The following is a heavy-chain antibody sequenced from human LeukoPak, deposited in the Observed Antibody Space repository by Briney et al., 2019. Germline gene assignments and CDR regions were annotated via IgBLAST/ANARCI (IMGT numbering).Heavy chain of an antibody. CDR1: GFTFSSYA. V-gene: IGHV3-23*01. CDR2: ISGSGGST. J-gene: IGHJ1*01. CDR3: AKDRDSDWTSKYFQH. D-gene: IGHD6-19*01. Sequence: PGGSLRLSCAASGFTFSSYAMSWVRQAPGKGLEWVSAISGSGGSTYYADSVKGRFTISRDNSKNTLYLQMNSLRAEDTAVYYCAKDRDSDWTSKYFQHWGQGTLVTVSS.